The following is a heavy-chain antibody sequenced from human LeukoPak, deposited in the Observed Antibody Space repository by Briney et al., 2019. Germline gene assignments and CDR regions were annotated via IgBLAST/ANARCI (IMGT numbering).Heavy chain of an antibody. CDR3: ARRRGYSYGAPVLTPEYYFDY. Sequence: ASLKVSCKASGYTFTGYYMHWVRQSPGQGLEWMGWINPNRRGTNNAQKFQGSVTMTRDTSISIAYMELRRLRSDDTAVYYCARRRGYSYGAPVLTPEYYFDYWGQGTLVTVSS. D-gene: IGHD5-18*01. J-gene: IGHJ4*02. V-gene: IGHV1-2*02. CDR2: INPNRRGT. CDR1: GYTFTGYY.